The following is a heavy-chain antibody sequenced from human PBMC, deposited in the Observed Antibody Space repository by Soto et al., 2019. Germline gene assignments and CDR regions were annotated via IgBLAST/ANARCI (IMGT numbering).Heavy chain of an antibody. CDR3: ARDQAERVAAPIDNNGLSNWFDS. Sequence: QVQLVESGGGVVQPGRSLRLSCAASGFTFSSYGMHWVRQAPGKGLEWVTLVSYDGSNEYYADSVKGRFTISRDNSKNTVYLQMNSLRAEDTAVYYCARDQAERVAAPIDNNGLSNWFDSWGQGTLVTVSS. D-gene: IGHD6-19*01. V-gene: IGHV3-30*03. CDR1: GFTFSSYG. CDR2: VSYDGSNE. J-gene: IGHJ5*01.